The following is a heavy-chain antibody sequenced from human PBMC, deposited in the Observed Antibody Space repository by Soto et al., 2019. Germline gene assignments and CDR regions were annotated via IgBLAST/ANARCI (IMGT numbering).Heavy chain of an antibody. J-gene: IGHJ5*02. CDR1: DGSISSYY. V-gene: IGHV4-4*07. CDR2: IYSSGTT. Sequence: TSETLSLTCIVSDGSISSYYWNWIRQPAGKRLEWIGRIYSSGTTNYNPSLKSRVTMSVDASKNQFSLKLSSVTAADTAVYYCARDFGPASYFDPWGQGILVTVPS. D-gene: IGHD5-18*01. CDR3: ARDFGPASYFDP.